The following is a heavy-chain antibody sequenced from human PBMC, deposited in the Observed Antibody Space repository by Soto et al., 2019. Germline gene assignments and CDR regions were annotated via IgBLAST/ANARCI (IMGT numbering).Heavy chain of an antibody. CDR2: ITSNGGNT. Sequence: EVQLVESGGGLVQPGGSLRLSCAASGFTFSSYAMHWVRQAPGKGLEYVSAITSNGGNTDYASSVKGRFTISRDNSKNTLYLQMGSRRAEDMAVYYCARRIPFGYGMDVGGEGTTVTVSS. CDR3: ARRIPFGYGMDV. J-gene: IGHJ6*04. V-gene: IGHV3-64*01. D-gene: IGHD2-21*01. CDR1: GFTFSSYA.